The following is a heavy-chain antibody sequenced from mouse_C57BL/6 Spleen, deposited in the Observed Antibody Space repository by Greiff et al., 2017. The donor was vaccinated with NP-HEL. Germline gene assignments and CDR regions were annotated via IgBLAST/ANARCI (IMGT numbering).Heavy chain of an antibody. CDR3: ARQAYYYGSSGGPYFDY. J-gene: IGHJ2*01. Sequence: EVMLVESGGGLVQPGGSLKLSCAASGFTFSDYYMYWVRQTPEKRLEWVAYISNGGGSTYYPDTVKGRFTISRDNAKNTLYLQMSRLKSEDTAMYYCARQAYYYGSSGGPYFDYWGQGTTLTVSS. CDR2: ISNGGGST. V-gene: IGHV5-12*01. CDR1: GFTFSDYY. D-gene: IGHD1-1*01.